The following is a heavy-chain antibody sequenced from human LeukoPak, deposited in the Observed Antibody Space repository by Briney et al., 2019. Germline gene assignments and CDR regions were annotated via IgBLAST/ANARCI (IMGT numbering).Heavy chain of an antibody. CDR1: GFTFSSYA. CDR3: AKAWLVLYYFDY. V-gene: IGHV3-23*01. Sequence: GGSLRLSCAASGFTFSSYAMSWVRQAPGKGLEWVSGISGSGGSTYYADSVKGRFTISRDNSKNTLYLQMNSLRAEDTAVYYCAKAWLVLYYFDYWGQGTLVTVSS. D-gene: IGHD6-19*01. CDR2: ISGSGGST. J-gene: IGHJ4*02.